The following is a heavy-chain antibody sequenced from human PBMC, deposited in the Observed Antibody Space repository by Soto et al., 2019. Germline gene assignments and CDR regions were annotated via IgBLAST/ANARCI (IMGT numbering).Heavy chain of an antibody. Sequence: QVQLVQSGAEVKKPGASVKVSCKASGYTFTSYGISWVRQAPGQGLEWMGWISAYNGNTNYAQKLQGRDTMTTDTPTRTADMELKSLRSDDTAVYYCARAPEGSSWSIPLLLYYYGMDVWGQGTTVTVSS. D-gene: IGHD6-13*01. CDR2: ISAYNGNT. CDR1: GYTFTSYG. CDR3: ARAPEGSSWSIPLLLYYYGMDV. J-gene: IGHJ6*02. V-gene: IGHV1-18*01.